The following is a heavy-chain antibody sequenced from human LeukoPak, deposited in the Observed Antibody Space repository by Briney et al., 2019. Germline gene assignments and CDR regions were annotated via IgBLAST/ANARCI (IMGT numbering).Heavy chain of an antibody. CDR1: GFTFSNYG. D-gene: IGHD3-22*01. V-gene: IGHV3-33*01. J-gene: IGHJ4*02. Sequence: GGSLRLSCAASGFTFSNYGMHWVRQAPGKGLERLAVIWYDGSKKYHADSEKGRFSISRDNSKNTLNLKMNSLRVEDTAVYYCAAYYYDSSGYDLRFYWGQGTLVTGSS. CDR2: IWYDGSKK. CDR3: AAYYYDSSGYDLRFY.